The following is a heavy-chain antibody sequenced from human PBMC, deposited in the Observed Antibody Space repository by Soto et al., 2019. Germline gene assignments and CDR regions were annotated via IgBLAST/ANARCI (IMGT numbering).Heavy chain of an antibody. CDR1: GGSISSGGYY. CDR3: ARSTDSSGYSSFYL. D-gene: IGHD3-22*01. J-gene: IGHJ4*02. Sequence: SETLSLTCTVSGGSISSGGYYWSWIRQHPGKGLEWIGYIYYSGSTYYNPSLKSRVTISVDTSKNQFSLRLSSVTAADTAVYYCARSTDSSGYSSFYLWGQGTLVTVSS. V-gene: IGHV4-31*03. CDR2: IYYSGST.